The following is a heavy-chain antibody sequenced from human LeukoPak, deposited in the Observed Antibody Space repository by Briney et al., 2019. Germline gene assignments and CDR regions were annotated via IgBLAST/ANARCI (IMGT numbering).Heavy chain of an antibody. Sequence: GASVKVSCKASGGTFSTYAISWVRQAPGQGLEGMGWISAYNGNTNYAQKLQGRVTMTTDTSTSTAYMELRSLRSDDTAVYYCARSRVAVAGTPLDAFDIWGQGTMVTVSS. D-gene: IGHD6-19*01. V-gene: IGHV1-18*01. J-gene: IGHJ3*02. CDR3: ARSRVAVAGTPLDAFDI. CDR1: GGTFSTYA. CDR2: ISAYNGNT.